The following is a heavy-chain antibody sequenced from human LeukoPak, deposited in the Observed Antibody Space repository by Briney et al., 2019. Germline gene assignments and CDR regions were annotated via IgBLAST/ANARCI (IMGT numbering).Heavy chain of an antibody. V-gene: IGHV3-23*01. CDR2: ISDSGGST. J-gene: IGHJ4*02. CDR3: AKRGVVIRVILVGFHKEAYYFDS. D-gene: IGHD3-22*01. CDR1: GFTFSGHG. Sequence: PGGSLRLSCAASGFTFSGHGMRWVRQAPGKGLDWVSAISDSGGSTYYADSVKGRFTISRDNPRNTLYLQMKSLRAEDTAVYFCAKRGVVIRVILVGFHKEAYYFDSWGQGALVTVSS.